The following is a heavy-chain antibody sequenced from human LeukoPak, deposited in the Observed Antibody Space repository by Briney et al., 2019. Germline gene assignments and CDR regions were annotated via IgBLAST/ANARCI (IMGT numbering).Heavy chain of an antibody. CDR1: GDSVSSNSAA. J-gene: IGHJ4*02. V-gene: IGHV6-1*01. CDR2: TYYRSKWYN. Sequence: SQTLSLTCAISGDSVSSNSAAWNWIRQSPSRGLEWLGRTYYRSKWYNDYAVSVKSRITINPVTSKNQFSLKLTSVTAADTAVYYCARHFGSGSKKYYFDYWGQGTLVTVSS. D-gene: IGHD3-10*01. CDR3: ARHFGSGSKKYYFDY.